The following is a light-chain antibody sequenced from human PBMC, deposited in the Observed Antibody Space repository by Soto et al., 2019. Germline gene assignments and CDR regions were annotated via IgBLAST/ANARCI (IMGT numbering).Light chain of an antibody. J-gene: IGLJ3*02. CDR3: CSYAGSGTWV. Sequence: QSVLTQPASVSGSPGQSITISCTGTSSDVGSYNLVSWCQQHPSKAPKLMIYEGSKRPSGVSNRFSGSKSGNTASLTISGLQAEDEADYYCCSYAGSGTWVFGGGTKLTVL. V-gene: IGLV2-23*01. CDR2: EGS. CDR1: SSDVGSYNL.